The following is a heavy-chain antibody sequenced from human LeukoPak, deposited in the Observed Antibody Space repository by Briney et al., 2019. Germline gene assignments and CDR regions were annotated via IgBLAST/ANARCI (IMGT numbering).Heavy chain of an antibody. Sequence: ASVKVSCKASGYTFTGYYMRWVRQAPGQGLEWMGWINPNSGGTNYAQKFQGRVTMTRDTSISTAYMELSRLRSEDTAVYYCARGRELWLGIQGWFDPWGQGTLVTVSS. V-gene: IGHV1-2*02. CDR1: GYTFTGYY. J-gene: IGHJ5*02. D-gene: IGHD5-18*01. CDR3: ARGRELWLGIQGWFDP. CDR2: INPNSGGT.